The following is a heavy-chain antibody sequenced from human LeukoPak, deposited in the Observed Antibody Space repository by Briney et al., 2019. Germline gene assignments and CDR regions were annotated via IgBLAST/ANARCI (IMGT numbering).Heavy chain of an antibody. CDR1: GYTFTDYY. Sequence: ASVKVSCRASGYTFTDYYIHWVRQAPGQGLQWMGWINPDNGGTNYAQKFQGRVTMTRDTSIRTVYMDLSRLRSDDTAVFYCTREARVGNWFDPWGQGTQVTVSS. J-gene: IGHJ5*02. D-gene: IGHD2-2*01. CDR3: TREARVGNWFDP. V-gene: IGHV1-2*02. CDR2: INPDNGGT.